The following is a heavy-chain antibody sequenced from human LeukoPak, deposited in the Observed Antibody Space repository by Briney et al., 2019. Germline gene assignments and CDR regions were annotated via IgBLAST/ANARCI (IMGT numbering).Heavy chain of an antibody. Sequence: TSETLSLTCAVYGGSFSGYYWSWIRQPPGKGLEWIGSIYDSGSTYYNPSLKSRVTISVDTSKNQFSLKLNSVTAADTAVYYCARHYGPWGQGTLVTVSS. CDR2: IYDSGST. D-gene: IGHD3-16*01. V-gene: IGHV4-34*01. J-gene: IGHJ5*02. CDR3: ARHYGP. CDR1: GGSFSGYY.